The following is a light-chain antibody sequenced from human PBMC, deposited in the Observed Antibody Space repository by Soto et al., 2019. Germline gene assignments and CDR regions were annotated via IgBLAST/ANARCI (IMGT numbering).Light chain of an antibody. V-gene: IGKV3-20*01. CDR3: QQYGSSLIT. CDR2: GAS. CDR1: QSVSSNY. J-gene: IGKJ5*01. Sequence: EVGLTQSPGTLSLCPGERATLSCRASQSVSSNYSAWYQQKPGQAPRLLIYGASSRATGIPDRFSGSGSGTDFTLTIIRLEPEDFAVYYCQQYGSSLITFGQGTRLENK.